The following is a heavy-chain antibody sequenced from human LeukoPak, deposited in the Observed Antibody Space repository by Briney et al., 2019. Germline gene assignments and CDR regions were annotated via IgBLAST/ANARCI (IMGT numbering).Heavy chain of an antibody. CDR1: GGSISSSSYY. J-gene: IGHJ5*02. CDR3: ARDLHSSGYSLRFDP. Sequence: SETLSLTCTVSGGSISSSSYYWGWIRQPPGKGLGWIGSIYYSGSTYYNPSLKSRVTTSVDTSKNQFSLTLSSVTAADTAVYYCARDLHSSGYSLRFDPWGQGTLVTVSS. CDR2: IYYSGST. D-gene: IGHD3-22*01. V-gene: IGHV4-39*07.